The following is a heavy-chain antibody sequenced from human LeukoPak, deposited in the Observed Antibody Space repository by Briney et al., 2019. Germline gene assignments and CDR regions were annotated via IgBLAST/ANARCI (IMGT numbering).Heavy chain of an antibody. CDR2: MNRNNGGA. D-gene: IGHD1-7*01. Sequence: ASVKVSCKASGCSLIDCNMHWVRQAPGQGLEWMGRMNRNNGGANYAQKFQGRVTMTRDTSINTAYMELSSLRSDDTAVYYCAKGGTGTMGQFDPWGQGTLGTVSS. V-gene: IGHV1-2*06. J-gene: IGHJ5*02. CDR1: GCSLIDCN. CDR3: AKGGTGTMGQFDP.